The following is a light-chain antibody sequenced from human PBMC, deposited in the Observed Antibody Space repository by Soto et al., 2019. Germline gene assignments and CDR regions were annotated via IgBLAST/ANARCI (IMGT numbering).Light chain of an antibody. CDR3: SSYTSRNTLA. CDR2: EVT. CDR1: SSDVGGYNF. V-gene: IGLV2-14*01. Sequence: QSALTQPASVSGSPGQSITISCTGTSSDVGGYNFVSWYQQHPGKAPKLMIYEVTDRPSGVSNRFSGYKSGSTASLTISGRQAEDEDDYYCSSYTSRNTLAFGGGTKLTVL. J-gene: IGLJ2*01.